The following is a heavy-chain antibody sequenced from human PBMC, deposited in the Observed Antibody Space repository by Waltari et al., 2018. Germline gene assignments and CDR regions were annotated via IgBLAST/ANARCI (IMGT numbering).Heavy chain of an antibody. V-gene: IGHV3-23*04. CDR3: AKALTSSSTWDMH. CDR2: ISGNGANT. Sequence: EVQLVESGGGLVQPGGSLRLSCAASGFTFSSYAMSWVRQVPGKGLEWVSSISGNGANTYYADSVNGRFTISRDNSKNTLFLQMDSLRADDTAVYYCAKALTSSSTWDMHWGQGTLVTVSS. CDR1: GFTFSSYA. D-gene: IGHD6-13*01. J-gene: IGHJ4*02.